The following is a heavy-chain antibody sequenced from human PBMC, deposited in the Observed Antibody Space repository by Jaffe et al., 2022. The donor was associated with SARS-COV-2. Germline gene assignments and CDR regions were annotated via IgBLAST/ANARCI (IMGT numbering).Heavy chain of an antibody. J-gene: IGHJ4*02. Sequence: EVQLVESGGGLVKPGGSLRLSCAASGFTFSNAWMSWVRQAPGKGLEWVGRIKSKTDGGTTDYAAPVKGRFTISRDDSKNTLYLQMNSLKTEDTAVYYCTTVPIITMIVVPPIWGQGTLVTVSS. CDR3: TTVPIITMIVVPPI. D-gene: IGHD3-22*01. CDR1: GFTFSNAW. V-gene: IGHV3-15*01. CDR2: IKSKTDGGTT.